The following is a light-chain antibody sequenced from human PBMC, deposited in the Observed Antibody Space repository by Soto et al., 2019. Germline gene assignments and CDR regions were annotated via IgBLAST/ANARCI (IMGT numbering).Light chain of an antibody. CDR1: QTISNW. V-gene: IGKV1-5*01. J-gene: IGKJ1*01. CDR2: DAS. CDR3: QKYNSLWT. Sequence: DIQMTQSPSTLSASVGDRVTISCRASQTISNWLAWYQQKPGKAPKLLIYDASSLESGVPSRFSGSGSGTEFTLNLSRLQAEDFASYCYQKYNSLWTFRHGTKVEIK.